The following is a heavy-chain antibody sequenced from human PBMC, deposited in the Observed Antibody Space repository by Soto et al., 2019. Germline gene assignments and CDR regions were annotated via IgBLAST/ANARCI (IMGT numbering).Heavy chain of an antibody. D-gene: IGHD3-22*01. V-gene: IGHV1-18*01. CDR2: ISAYNGNT. CDR1: GCTFPSYG. J-gene: IGHJ4*02. CDR3: LRDSSGDY. Sequence: SVKVSCKASGCTFPSYGISWVRQAPGQGLEWMGWISAYNGNTNYAQKLQGRVTMTTDTSTSTAYMELRSLRSDDTAVYYCLRDSSGDYWGQGTLVTVSS.